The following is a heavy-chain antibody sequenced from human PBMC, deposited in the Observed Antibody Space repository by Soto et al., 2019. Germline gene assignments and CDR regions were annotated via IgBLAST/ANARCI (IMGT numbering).Heavy chain of an antibody. J-gene: IGHJ6*02. CDR2: IYHSGST. Sequence: SETLSLTCAVSGGSISSGGYSWSWIRQPPGKGLEWIGYIYHSGSTYYHPSLRSRVTISVDRSKNQFSLKLSSVTAADTAVYYCARAHGYYYYYGMDVWGQGTTVTVSS. CDR3: ARAHGYYYYYGMDV. V-gene: IGHV4-30-2*01. CDR1: GGSISSGGYS.